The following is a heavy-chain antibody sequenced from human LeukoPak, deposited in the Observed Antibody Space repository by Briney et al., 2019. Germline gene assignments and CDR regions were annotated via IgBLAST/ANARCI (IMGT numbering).Heavy chain of an antibody. CDR2: INHSGST. D-gene: IGHD1-1*01. Sequence: SETLSLTCAVYGGSFSGYYWSWIRQPPGKGLEWIGEINHSGSTNYNPSLKSRVTISADTSKNQFSLKLSSVTAADTAVYYCARLIRHYYYMDVWGKGTTVTISS. CDR1: GGSFSGYY. CDR3: ARLIRHYYYMDV. J-gene: IGHJ6*03. V-gene: IGHV4-34*01.